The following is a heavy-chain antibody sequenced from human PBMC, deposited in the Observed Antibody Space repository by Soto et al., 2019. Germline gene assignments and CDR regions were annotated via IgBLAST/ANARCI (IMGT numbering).Heavy chain of an antibody. CDR3: ARDRGYYGMDV. CDR1: GGSISSGGYS. V-gene: IGHV4-30-2*01. Sequence: LSETLSLTCAVSGGSISSGGYSWGWIRQPPGKGLEWIGYIYHSGSTYYNPSLKSRVTISVDRSKNQFSLKLSSVTAADTAVYYCARDRGYYGMDVWGQGTTVTVSS. CDR2: IYHSGST. J-gene: IGHJ6*02.